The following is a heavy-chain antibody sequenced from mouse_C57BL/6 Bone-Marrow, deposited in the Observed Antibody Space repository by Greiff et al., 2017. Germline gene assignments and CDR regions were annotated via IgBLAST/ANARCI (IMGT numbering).Heavy chain of an antibody. Sequence: QVQLQQPGAELVRPGTSVKLSCKASGYTFTSYWMHWVKQRPGQGLEWIGVIDPSDSYTNYNQKFKGKATLTVDTSSSTAYMQLSSLTSEDSAVYYCARPDGSRDYYAMDYWGQGTSVTVSS. CDR1: GYTFTSYW. J-gene: IGHJ4*01. CDR3: ARPDGSRDYYAMDY. D-gene: IGHD1-1*01. V-gene: IGHV1-59*01. CDR2: IDPSDSYT.